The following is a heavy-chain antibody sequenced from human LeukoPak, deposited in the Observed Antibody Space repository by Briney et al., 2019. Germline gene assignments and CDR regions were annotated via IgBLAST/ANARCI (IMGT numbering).Heavy chain of an antibody. Sequence: GGSLRLSCAASGFTFSNAWMSWVRQAPGKGLEWVGRINGKTDGGTTDYAAPVKGRFTISRDDSKNTLSLHMNSLKTEDTAMYYCTTEVGTPMYYFDYWGQGTLVTVSS. CDR3: TTEVGTPMYYFDY. CDR2: INGKTDGGTT. J-gene: IGHJ4*02. V-gene: IGHV3-15*01. D-gene: IGHD4-23*01. CDR1: GFTFSNAW.